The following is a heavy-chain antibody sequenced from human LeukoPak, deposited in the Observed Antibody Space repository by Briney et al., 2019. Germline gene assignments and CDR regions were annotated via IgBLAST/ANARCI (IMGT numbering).Heavy chain of an antibody. J-gene: IGHJ4*02. CDR2: ISYDGSNK. D-gene: IGHD6-13*01. V-gene: IGHV3-30-3*01. CDR1: GFTFSSYA. Sequence: PGRSLRLSCAASGFTFSSYAMHWVRQAPGKGLEWVAVISYDGSNKYYADSVKGRFTISRDNSKNTLYLQMNSLRAEDTAVYYCARVNSSSWVFDYWGQGTLVTVSS. CDR3: ARVNSSSWVFDY.